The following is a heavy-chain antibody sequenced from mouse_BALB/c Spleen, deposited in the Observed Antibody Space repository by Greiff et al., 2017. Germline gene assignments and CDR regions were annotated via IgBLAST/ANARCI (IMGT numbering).Heavy chain of an antibody. CDR1: GFTFSSYA. Sequence: EVQRVESGGGLVKPGGSLKLSCAASGFTFSSYAMSWVRQSPEKRLEWVAEISSGGSYTYYPDTVTGRFTISRDNAKNTLYLEMSSLRSEDTAMYYCAREWDRYYFDYWGQGTTLTVSS. CDR3: AREWDRYYFDY. J-gene: IGHJ2*01. D-gene: IGHD3-3*01. V-gene: IGHV5-9-4*01. CDR2: ISSGGSYT.